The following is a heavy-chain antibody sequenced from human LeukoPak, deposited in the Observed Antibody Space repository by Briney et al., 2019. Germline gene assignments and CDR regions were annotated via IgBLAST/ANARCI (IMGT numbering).Heavy chain of an antibody. CDR1: GFTFSSYA. D-gene: IGHD6-6*01. V-gene: IGHV3-48*02. CDR2: ISSSSSTI. J-gene: IGHJ4*02. Sequence: GGSLRLSCVASGFTFSSYAMSWVRQAPGKGLEWVSYISSSSSTIYYADSVKGRFTISRDNAKNSLYLQMNSLRDEDTAVYYCASPSIAALVYWGQGTLVTVSS. CDR3: ASPSIAALVY.